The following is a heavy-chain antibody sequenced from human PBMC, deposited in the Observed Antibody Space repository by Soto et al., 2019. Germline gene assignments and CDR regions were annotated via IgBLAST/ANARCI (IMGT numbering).Heavy chain of an antibody. V-gene: IGHV1-18*01. CDR1: GYTFTNVG. J-gene: IGHJ4*02. CDR3: ARGGTAIDY. CDR2: ISAYNGNT. D-gene: IGHD2-21*02. Sequence: QVQLVQSGAEVKKPGASVKVSCKASGYTFTNVGISWVRQAPGQGLRWMGWISAYNGNTNYAQNFQGTVTMTTDTTTSTAYLELRRLRSDDRAVYYCARGGTAIDYWGQGTLVADSA.